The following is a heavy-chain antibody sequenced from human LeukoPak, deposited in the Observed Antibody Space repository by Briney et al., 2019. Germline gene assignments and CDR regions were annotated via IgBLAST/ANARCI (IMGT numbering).Heavy chain of an antibody. D-gene: IGHD3-22*01. J-gene: IGHJ4*02. CDR2: ISSSSSYI. Sequence: GGSLRLSCAASGFTFSSYSMNWVRQAPGKGLECVSSISSSSSYIYYADSVKGRFTISRDNAKNSLYLQMNSLRAEDTAMYYCARDAYDSSGLDYWGQGTLVTVSS. V-gene: IGHV3-21*01. CDR1: GFTFSSYS. CDR3: ARDAYDSSGLDY.